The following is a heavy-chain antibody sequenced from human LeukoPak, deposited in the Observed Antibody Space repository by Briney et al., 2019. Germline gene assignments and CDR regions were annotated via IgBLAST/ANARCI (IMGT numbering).Heavy chain of an antibody. D-gene: IGHD3-22*01. V-gene: IGHV3-30*04. Sequence: PGGSLRLSCAASGFTFSSYAMHWVRQALGKGLEWVAVISYDGSNKYYADSVKGRFTISRDNSKNTLYLQMNSLRAEDTAAYYCARDRYYYDSSGYSGYWGQGTLVTVSS. CDR2: ISYDGSNK. CDR3: ARDRYYYDSSGYSGY. CDR1: GFTFSSYA. J-gene: IGHJ4*02.